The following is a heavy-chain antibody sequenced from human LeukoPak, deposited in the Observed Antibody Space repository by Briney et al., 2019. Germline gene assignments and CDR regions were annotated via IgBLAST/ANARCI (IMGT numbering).Heavy chain of an antibody. CDR1: GYTFISCA. Sequence: GASVKLSCKASGYTFISCAINWVRQAPGQGLEYVGGIDTKTGNPTYAQGFTGRFVFSLDTSVSTAYLQISSLKAEDTAVYYCGIRPSDSSGYFSYWGQGALVTVSS. CDR3: GIRPSDSSGYFSY. V-gene: IGHV7-4-1*02. D-gene: IGHD3-22*01. CDR2: IDTKTGNP. J-gene: IGHJ4*02.